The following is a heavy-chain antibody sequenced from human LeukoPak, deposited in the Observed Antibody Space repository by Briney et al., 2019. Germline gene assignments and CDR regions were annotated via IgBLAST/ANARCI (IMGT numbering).Heavy chain of an antibody. CDR1: GFTFNDYW. Sequence: PGGSLRLSCAASGFTFNDYWMSWVRQAPGKGLEWLANIKRDGSDKYYVGSVEGRFTISRDNSKNTLYLQMNSLRAEDTAVYYCAKDRELGIVVVVAATGGSGAFDIWGQGTMVTVSS. D-gene: IGHD2-15*01. CDR2: IKRDGSDK. J-gene: IGHJ3*02. V-gene: IGHV3-7*03. CDR3: AKDRELGIVVVVAATGGSGAFDI.